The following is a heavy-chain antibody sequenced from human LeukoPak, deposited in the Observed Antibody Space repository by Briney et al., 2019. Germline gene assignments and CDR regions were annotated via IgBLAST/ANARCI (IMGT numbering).Heavy chain of an antibody. Sequence: PSETLSLTCTVSGGSISSYYWSWIRQPAGKGLEWIGRIYTSGSTNYNPSLKSRVTISVDTSKNQFSLKLSSVTAADTAVYYCARDLSVVVVDDAFDIWGQGTMVTVSS. CDR3: ARDLSVVVVDDAFDI. CDR2: IYTSGST. CDR1: GGSISSYY. D-gene: IGHD2-15*01. V-gene: IGHV4-4*07. J-gene: IGHJ3*02.